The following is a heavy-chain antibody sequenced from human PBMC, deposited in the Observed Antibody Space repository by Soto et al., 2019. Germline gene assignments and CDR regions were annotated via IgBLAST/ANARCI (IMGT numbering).Heavy chain of an antibody. CDR3: AGENGDYESLAFDI. Sequence: QVQLQESGPGLVKPSQTLSLTCTVSGGSISSGGYYWSWIRQHPGKGLEWIGYIYYSGSTYYNPSRKSRVTISVDTSKNQFSLKLSSVTAADTAVYYCAGENGDYESLAFDIWGQGTMVTVSS. D-gene: IGHD4-17*01. CDR1: GGSISSGGYY. V-gene: IGHV4-31*03. J-gene: IGHJ3*02. CDR2: IYYSGST.